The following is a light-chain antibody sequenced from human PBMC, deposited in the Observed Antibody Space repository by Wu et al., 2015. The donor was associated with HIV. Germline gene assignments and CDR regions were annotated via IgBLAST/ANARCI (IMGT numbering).Light chain of an antibody. V-gene: IGKV3-15*01. Sequence: EIVMTQSPATLSMSPGERASLSCRASQSVGRNLAWYQHKPGQGPRLLIYGASSRATGIPARFSGSGSGTEFTLTISSLQSEDFAVYYCQQYVWSPRTFGQGTKLEIK. J-gene: IGKJ2*01. CDR1: QSVGRN. CDR2: GAS. CDR3: QQYVWSPRT.